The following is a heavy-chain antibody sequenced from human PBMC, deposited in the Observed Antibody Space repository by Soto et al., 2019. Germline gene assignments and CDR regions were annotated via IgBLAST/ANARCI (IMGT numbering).Heavy chain of an antibody. Sequence: SVKVSCKASGGTFSSYAISWVRQAPGQGLEWLGGIIPIFGTANYAQKFQGRVTITADESTSTAYMELSSLRSEDTAVYYCARRNDYGDARANYYYYGMDVWGQGTTVTVSS. J-gene: IGHJ6*02. D-gene: IGHD4-17*01. CDR1: GGTFSSYA. CDR3: ARRNDYGDARANYYYYGMDV. CDR2: IIPIFGTA. V-gene: IGHV1-69*13.